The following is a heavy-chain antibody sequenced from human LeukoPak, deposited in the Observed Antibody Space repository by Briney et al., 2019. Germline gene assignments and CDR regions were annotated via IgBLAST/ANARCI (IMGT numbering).Heavy chain of an antibody. CDR1: GFTFSGSA. V-gene: IGHV3-73*01. Sequence: GGSLRLSCAASGFTFSGSALHWVRQASGKGLEWVGNIRSKTNSYATAYAASVKGRFTISRDDSKNKAYLQMNSLKTEDRAVYYCTRDPTDYYYFYMDVWGKGTTVTISS. D-gene: IGHD4-17*01. J-gene: IGHJ6*03. CDR3: TRDPTDYYYFYMDV. CDR2: IRSKTNSYAT.